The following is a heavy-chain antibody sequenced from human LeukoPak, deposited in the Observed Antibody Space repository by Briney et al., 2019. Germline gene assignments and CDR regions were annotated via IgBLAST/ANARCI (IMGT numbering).Heavy chain of an antibody. J-gene: IGHJ3*02. CDR1: GFTVSSYW. CDR3: ARVTAMGRYAFDI. Sequence: GGSLRLSCAASGFTVSSYWMSWVRQAPGKGREWVANIKQDGSEKYYVDSVKGRFTISRDNAKNSLYLQMNSLRAEDTAVYYCARVTAMGRYAFDIWGQGTMVTVSS. D-gene: IGHD2-21*02. V-gene: IGHV3-7*03. CDR2: IKQDGSEK.